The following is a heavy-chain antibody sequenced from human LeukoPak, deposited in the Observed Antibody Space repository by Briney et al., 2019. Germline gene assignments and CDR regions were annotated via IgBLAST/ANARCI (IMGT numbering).Heavy chain of an antibody. Sequence: PGGPLRLSCGVSGFTFRSYAMSGLPRSPGKWLEGLSAISGTCGSTYDADTVKGRFTISRENSKNTLYLQMISQRAEETAVYYCAMASSTRRWGQVTLVTVSS. D-gene: IGHD5-24*01. J-gene: IGHJ4*02. V-gene: IGHV3-23*01. CDR3: AMASSTRR. CDR1: GFTFRSYA. CDR2: ISGTCGST.